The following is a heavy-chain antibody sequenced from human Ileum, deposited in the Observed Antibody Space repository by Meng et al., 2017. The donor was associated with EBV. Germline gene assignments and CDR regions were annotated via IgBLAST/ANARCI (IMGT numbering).Heavy chain of an antibody. CDR2: MTSIFGPS. V-gene: IGHV1-18*01. CDR3: ATSHRPGHSSTWWTYFAY. J-gene: IGHJ4*01. Sequence: HVVKSGSDTNQAGPCVKPSCNASGYTFSLYGICRLRQAPGAGPDWLGEMTSIFGPSYYAQMFQDRATMTTDSSTTTAYPALRSLKSDYTAVYFCATSHRPGHSSTWWTYFAYWGQGTLVTVSS. CDR1: GYTFSLYG. D-gene: IGHD6-13*01.